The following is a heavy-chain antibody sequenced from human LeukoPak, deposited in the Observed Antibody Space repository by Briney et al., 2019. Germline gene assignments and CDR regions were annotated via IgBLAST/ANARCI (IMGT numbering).Heavy chain of an antibody. CDR3: AKDISYEYNSGSNPDH. J-gene: IGHJ4*02. D-gene: IGHD3-10*01. Sequence: GGSLRLSCAASGFTFSTYGMHWVRQAPGKGLEWVALIRHDGSKQFYTDSVKARFTISRDNSKDTMYLQMSGLRAEDAAMYYCAKDISYEYNSGSNPDHWGQGTQVTVSS. CDR1: GFTFSTYG. V-gene: IGHV3-30*02. CDR2: IRHDGSKQ.